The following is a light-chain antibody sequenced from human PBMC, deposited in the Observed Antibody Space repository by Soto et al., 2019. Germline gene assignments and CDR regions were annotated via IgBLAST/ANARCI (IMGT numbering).Light chain of an antibody. CDR2: AAS. CDR3: LQKYFYPFT. V-gene: IGKV1-6*01. Sequence: AIQMTQSPCCLSAFVGDRVTITCRASQGIRNDLDWFQQKPGKAPKLLIYAASNLQSGVPARFSGSGSGTDFTLTISSLQPEDFATYYCLQKYFYPFTFGPGTKVDIK. CDR1: QGIRND. J-gene: IGKJ3*01.